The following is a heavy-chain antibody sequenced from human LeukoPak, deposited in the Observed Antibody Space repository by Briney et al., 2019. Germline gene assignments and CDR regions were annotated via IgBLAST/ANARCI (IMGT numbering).Heavy chain of an antibody. D-gene: IGHD3-16*01. J-gene: IGHJ4*02. V-gene: IGHV3-74*01. CDR3: AKDRGSWDFDY. CDR2: INSDGSST. CDR1: GFTFSSYW. Sequence: GGSLRLSCAASGFTFSSYWMHWVRQAPGKGLVWVSHINSDGSSTSYADSVKGRFTISRDNAKNTLYLQMNSLRAEDTAVYYCAKDRGSWDFDYWGQGTLVTVSS.